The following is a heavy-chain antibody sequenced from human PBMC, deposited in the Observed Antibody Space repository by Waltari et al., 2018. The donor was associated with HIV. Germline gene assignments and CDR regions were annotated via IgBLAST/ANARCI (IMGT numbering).Heavy chain of an antibody. CDR2: ITRSGGRT. J-gene: IGHJ4*02. Sequence: VQMLESGGDLVQPGGSLRLSCAVSGLNFATSGLGWVRQAPGEELEWLAAITRSGGRTYCAESVKGRFIISRDNSKKTVTLQLKNLRLGDTAMYYCATCNIGSGWYLKSPIRIWGQGTLVTVS. CDR1: GLNFATSG. CDR3: ATCNIGSGWYLKSPIRI. V-gene: IGHV3-23*01. D-gene: IGHD6-19*01.